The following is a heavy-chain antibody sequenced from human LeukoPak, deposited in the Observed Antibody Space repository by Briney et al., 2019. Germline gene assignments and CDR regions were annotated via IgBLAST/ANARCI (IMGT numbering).Heavy chain of an antibody. CDR3: AKLGSTWYLYYFDY. CDR1: GFTFSSYG. D-gene: IGHD6-13*01. CDR2: IRYDGSNG. J-gene: IGHJ4*02. Sequence: PGGSLRLSCAASGFTFSSYGMHWVRQAPGKGLEWVAFIRYDGSNGYYADSVKGRFTISRDNSKNTLYLQMNSLRAGDTAVYYCAKLGSTWYLYYFDYWGQGILVTVSS. V-gene: IGHV3-30*02.